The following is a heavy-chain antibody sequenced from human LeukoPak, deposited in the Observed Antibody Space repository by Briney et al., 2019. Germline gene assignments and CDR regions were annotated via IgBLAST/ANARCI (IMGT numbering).Heavy chain of an antibody. J-gene: IGHJ6*02. V-gene: IGHV3-7*01. CDR1: GFTFSSYW. CDR2: IKQDGSEK. D-gene: IGHD3-16*01. CDR3: ARGGVRYYYYGMDV. Sequence: HPGGSLRLSCAASGFTFSSYWMSWDRQAPGKGLEWVANIKQDGSEKYYVDSVKGRFTISRDNAKNSLYLQMNSLRAEDTAVYYCARGGVRYYYYGMDVWGQGTTVTVSS.